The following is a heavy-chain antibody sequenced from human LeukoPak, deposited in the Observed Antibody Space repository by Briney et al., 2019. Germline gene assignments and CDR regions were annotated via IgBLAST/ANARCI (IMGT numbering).Heavy chain of an antibody. CDR2: ISVYNGNK. V-gene: IGHV1-18*01. CDR3: ARLGKYYKDMDV. CDR1: GYTFNTYD. D-gene: IGHD7-27*01. Sequence: ASVKVSCKVSGYTFNTYDTNWVRQAPGQGLEWMGWISVYNGNKNYAQKLQGRVSMTTDTSTSTAYMELGSLISDDTAVYYCARLGKYYKDMDVWGKGTSVTISS. J-gene: IGHJ6*03.